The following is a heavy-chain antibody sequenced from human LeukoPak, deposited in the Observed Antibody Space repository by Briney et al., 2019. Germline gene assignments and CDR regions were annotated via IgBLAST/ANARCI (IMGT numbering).Heavy chain of an antibody. CDR2: INEAGSHT. J-gene: IGHJ4*02. D-gene: IGHD4-17*01. V-gene: IGHV3-7*01. Sequence: QAGGSLRLSCAASGFSLSGYWMSWVRQAPGKGLEWVANINEAGSHTYCVDSLRGRFTISRDNTKNSLYLQMNSLRAEDTAVYYCARDYGDYVSYFDYWGQGTLVTVSS. CDR1: GFSLSGYW. CDR3: ARDYGDYVSYFDY.